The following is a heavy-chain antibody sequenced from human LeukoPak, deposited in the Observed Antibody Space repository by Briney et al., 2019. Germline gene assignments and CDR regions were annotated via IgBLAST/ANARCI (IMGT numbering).Heavy chain of an antibody. V-gene: IGHV4-59*01. CDR1: GGSFSTYY. D-gene: IGHD6-13*01. J-gene: IGHJ4*02. CDR3: ARGYSSSWNYFDY. CDR2: IYYSGST. Sequence: AETLSLTCTVSGGSFSTYYWSWIRQPPGKGLEWIGYIYYSGSTDYNPSLKSRVTMSLDTSKNQFSLKLSSVTAADTAVYYCARGYSSSWNYFDYWGQGILVTVSS.